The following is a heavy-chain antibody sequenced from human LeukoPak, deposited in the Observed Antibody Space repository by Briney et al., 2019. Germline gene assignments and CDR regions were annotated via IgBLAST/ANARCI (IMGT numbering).Heavy chain of an antibody. CDR1: GGSISSGSYY. CDR2: IYTSGST. D-gene: IGHD3-10*01. V-gene: IGHV4-61*02. CDR3: ARGLLWFGELSGYYFDY. Sequence: SQTLSLTCTVSGGSISSGSYYWSWIRQPAGKGLEWIGRIYTSGSTNYNPSLKSRVTISVDTSKNQFSLKLSSVTAADTAVYYCARGLLWFGELSGYYFDYWGQGTLVTVSS. J-gene: IGHJ4*02.